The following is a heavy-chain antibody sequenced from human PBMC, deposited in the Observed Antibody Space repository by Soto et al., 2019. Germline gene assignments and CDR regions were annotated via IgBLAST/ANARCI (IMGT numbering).Heavy chain of an antibody. V-gene: IGHV3-9*01. D-gene: IGHD5-12*01. CDR2: ISWNRGRI. CDR3: AKGWVRMATKKGAFDI. J-gene: IGHJ3*02. Sequence: EVQLVESGGGLVQPGRSLRLSCAASGFTFDDYAMHWVRQAPGKGLEWVSGISWNRGRIGYADSVKGRFTISRDNAKTSLYLQMNSLSAEDTALYYCAKGWVRMATKKGAFDIWGQGTMVTVSS. CDR1: GFTFDDYA.